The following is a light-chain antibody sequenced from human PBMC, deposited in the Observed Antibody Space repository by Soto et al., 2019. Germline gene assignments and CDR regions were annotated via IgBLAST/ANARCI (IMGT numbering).Light chain of an antibody. CDR2: DDS. J-gene: IGLJ1*01. Sequence: SYELTQPPSVSVAPGQTARSTCGGNNIGSKSVHWYQQKPGQAPVLVVYDDSDRPSGIPERFSGSNSGNTATLTISRVEAGEEADYYCLVWDSRSDYYVFGTGTTLPVL. V-gene: IGLV3-21*02. CDR1: NIGSKS. CDR3: LVWDSRSDYYV.